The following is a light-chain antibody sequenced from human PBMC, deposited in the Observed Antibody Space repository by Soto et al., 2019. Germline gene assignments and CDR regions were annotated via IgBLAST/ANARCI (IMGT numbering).Light chain of an antibody. V-gene: IGKV3-20*01. CDR3: QQYGVSPRS. Sequence: DIMLTQSPVPLSSSPGEGATLSCRASQSVASSYSSYYQQKPGRTHMLLIYGASSRATGNPDTLRGSVSVTVFPLTINRLEPGDLTVYYCQQYGVSPRSFGRGTKVEIK. CDR2: GAS. J-gene: IGKJ4*02. CDR1: QSVASSY.